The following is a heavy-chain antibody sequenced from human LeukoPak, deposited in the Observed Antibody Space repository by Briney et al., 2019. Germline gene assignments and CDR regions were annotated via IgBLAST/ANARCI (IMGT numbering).Heavy chain of an antibody. D-gene: IGHD2-2*01. J-gene: IGHJ4*02. Sequence: SETLSLTCAVYGGSFSGYYWSCIRPPPGKGLEWIGEINQSGSTNYNPSFKSRVTISVDTSKNQTSLKLGSVTEADTDVYYCAVRYCSISSCYPYFDYWGQGTLVGVSS. CDR2: INQSGST. CDR1: GGSFSGYY. CDR3: AVRYCSISSCYPYFDY. V-gene: IGHV4-34*01.